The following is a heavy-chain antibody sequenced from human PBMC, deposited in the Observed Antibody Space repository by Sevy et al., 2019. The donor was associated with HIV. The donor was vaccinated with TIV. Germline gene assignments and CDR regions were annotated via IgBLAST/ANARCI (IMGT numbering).Heavy chain of an antibody. D-gene: IGHD2-15*01. CDR2: ISYDGQIQ. Sequence: GGSLRLSCVTSGFKFSSSPMHWVRQSPGKGLEWVAFISYDGQIQQYAESVKGRFTISRDNSEDRMYLQMNNLRHEDTAVYYCATLIVFVSMHNYYGMAVWGQGTTVTASS. CDR1: GFKFSSSP. V-gene: IGHV3-30*14. CDR3: ATLIVFVSMHNYYGMAV. J-gene: IGHJ6*02.